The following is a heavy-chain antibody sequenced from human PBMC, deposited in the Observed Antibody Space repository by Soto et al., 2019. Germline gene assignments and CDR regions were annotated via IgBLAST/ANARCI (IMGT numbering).Heavy chain of an antibody. CDR3: AFPLYSSGWYGVPGDY. CDR1: GFTCSSYA. J-gene: IGHJ4*02. Sequence: QVQLVESGGGVVQPGRSLRLSCAASGFTCSSYAMHWVRQAPGKGLEWVAVISYDGSNKYYADSVKGRFTISRDNSKNTLYLQMNSLRAEDTAVYYCAFPLYSSGWYGVPGDYWGQGTLVTVSS. V-gene: IGHV3-30-3*01. CDR2: ISYDGSNK. D-gene: IGHD6-19*01.